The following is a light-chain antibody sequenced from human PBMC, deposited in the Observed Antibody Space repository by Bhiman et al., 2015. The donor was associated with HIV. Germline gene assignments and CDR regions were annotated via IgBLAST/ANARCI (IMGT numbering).Light chain of an antibody. J-gene: IGLJ1*01. CDR2: GNI. CDR1: SSNLGAGYD. V-gene: IGLV1-40*01. CDR3: SSYTLSSTTV. Sequence: QSVLAQPPSVSGAPGQRVTISCTGSSSNLGAGYDVHWYQQFPDKAPRLLIYGNINRPTGVPDRFSGSRSGTSASLAISGLQAEDEADYYCSSYTLSSTTVFGTGTTVTVL.